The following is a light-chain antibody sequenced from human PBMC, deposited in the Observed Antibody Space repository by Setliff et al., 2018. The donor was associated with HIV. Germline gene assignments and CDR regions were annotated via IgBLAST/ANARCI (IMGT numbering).Light chain of an antibody. Sequence: QSVLTQPPSVSAAPGQRVTISCTGSSSNIGAGYDVHWYQQLPGTAPKLLIYGNKFRPSGVPDRCSGSKSGTSASLAITGLQAEDEADYYCQSYDSSLSGSNVFGTGTKVT. CDR2: GNK. J-gene: IGLJ1*01. CDR3: QSYDSSLSGSNV. V-gene: IGLV1-40*01. CDR1: SSNIGAGYD.